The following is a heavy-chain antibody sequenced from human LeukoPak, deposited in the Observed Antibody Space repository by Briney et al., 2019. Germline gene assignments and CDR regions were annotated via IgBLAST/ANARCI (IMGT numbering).Heavy chain of an antibody. D-gene: IGHD3-9*01. CDR1: GFIFSSYG. Sequence: PGGSLRLSCAASGFIFSSYGMHWVRQAPGKGLEWVSSIRSSSSYIYYADSVKGRFTISRDNAKNSLYLQMNSLRAEDTAVYYCAREGLRYFDWLFSPFDYWGQGTLVTVSS. V-gene: IGHV3-21*01. CDR2: IRSSSSYI. CDR3: AREGLRYFDWLFSPFDY. J-gene: IGHJ4*02.